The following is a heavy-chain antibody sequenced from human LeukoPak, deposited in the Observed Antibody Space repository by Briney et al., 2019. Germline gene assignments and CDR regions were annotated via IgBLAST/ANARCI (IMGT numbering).Heavy chain of an antibody. V-gene: IGHV3-20*04. Sequence: GGSLRLSCEASGFTFDDYGMSWVRQPPGKGLEWVSGINRNGGSTYYADSVKGRFTISRDNAKNPHFLQMNSLRVEDTALYYCARGFRNGPFDCWGQGALVTVSS. J-gene: IGHJ4*02. CDR3: ARGFRNGPFDC. CDR1: GFTFDDYG. CDR2: INRNGGST. D-gene: IGHD2-8*01.